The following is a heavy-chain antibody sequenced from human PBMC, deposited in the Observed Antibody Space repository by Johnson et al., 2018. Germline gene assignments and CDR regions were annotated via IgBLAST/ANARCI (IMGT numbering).Heavy chain of an antibody. V-gene: IGHV3-74*01. Sequence: VQLQESGGGLVQPGGSLRLSCAASGFTFSNYWMHWVRQAPGKGLVWVSRIHTDGSSPSYADSAKGRFTISRDNAKNPPFLQMNRLRADHKAVYYCARDGGDYDHNIYYMDVWGKGTTVTVSS. D-gene: IGHD3-16*01. CDR3: ARDGGDYDHNIYYMDV. CDR1: GFTFSNYW. J-gene: IGHJ6*03. CDR2: IHTDGSSP.